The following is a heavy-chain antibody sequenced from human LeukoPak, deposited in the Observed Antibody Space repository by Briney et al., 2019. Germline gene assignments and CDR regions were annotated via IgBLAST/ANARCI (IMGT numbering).Heavy chain of an antibody. CDR2: IIPIFGTA. CDR1: GFTFSSYA. Sequence: GGSLRLSCAASGFTFSSYAISWVRQAPGQGLEWMGGIIPIFGTANYAQKFQGRVTITADESTSTAYMELSSLRSEDTAVYYCARRIGPYYDFWSGYYWSALGYWGQGTLVTVSS. D-gene: IGHD3-3*01. V-gene: IGHV1-69*01. CDR3: ARRIGPYYDFWSGYYWSALGY. J-gene: IGHJ4*02.